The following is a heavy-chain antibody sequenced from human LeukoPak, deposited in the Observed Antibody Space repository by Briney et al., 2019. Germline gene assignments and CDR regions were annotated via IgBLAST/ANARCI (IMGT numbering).Heavy chain of an antibody. CDR2: INPNSGGT. Sequence: ASVKVSCKASGYTFTGYYMHWVRQAPGQGLEWMGWINPNSGGTNYAQKFQGRVTMTRDTSISTAYMELSRLRSDDTAVYYCARDLLPAARFDPWGQGTLVTVSS. D-gene: IGHD2-2*01. CDR3: ARDLLPAARFDP. CDR1: GYTFTGYY. J-gene: IGHJ5*02. V-gene: IGHV1-2*02.